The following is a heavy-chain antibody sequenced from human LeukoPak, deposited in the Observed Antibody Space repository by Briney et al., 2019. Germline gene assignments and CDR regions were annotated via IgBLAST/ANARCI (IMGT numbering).Heavy chain of an antibody. J-gene: IGHJ4*02. Sequence: GGSLRLSCAASGFTFSSYEMNWVRQAPGKGLEWVSSISSSSSYIYYADSVKGRFTISRDNAKNSLYLQMNSLRAEDTAVYYCAGTIAAAAFFDYWGQGTLVTVSS. D-gene: IGHD6-13*01. V-gene: IGHV3-21*01. CDR2: ISSSSSYI. CDR1: GFTFSSYE. CDR3: AGTIAAAAFFDY.